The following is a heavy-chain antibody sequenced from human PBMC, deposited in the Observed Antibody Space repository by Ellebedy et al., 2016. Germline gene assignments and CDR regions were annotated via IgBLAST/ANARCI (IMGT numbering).Heavy chain of an antibody. J-gene: IGHJ4*02. Sequence: SVKVSCXASGGTFSSNAVSWVRQAPGQGPEWMGGINPAFPSASYAQKCQGRVTITVDASTNTAYMKLRSLRSEDTAVYYCASRPGWGVYYSFDYWGQGTLVIVSS. D-gene: IGHD3-3*01. CDR3: ASRPGWGVYYSFDY. CDR1: GGTFSSNA. V-gene: IGHV1-69*13. CDR2: INPAFPSA.